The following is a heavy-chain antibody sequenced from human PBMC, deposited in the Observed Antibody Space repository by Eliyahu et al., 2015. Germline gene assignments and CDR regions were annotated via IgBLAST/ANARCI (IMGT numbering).Heavy chain of an antibody. CDR2: IXSDGSST. D-gene: IGHD7-27*01. J-gene: IGHJ4*02. V-gene: IGHV3-74*01. CDR1: GFTFSSYW. Sequence: EVQLVESGGGLVQPGGSLRLSCAASGFTFSSYWMHWVRQAPGKGLVWVSRIXSDGSSTSYADSVKGRFTISRDNAKNTLYLQMNSLRAEDTAVYYCAREPLHWGSVDYYFDYWGQGTLVTVSS. CDR3: AREPLHWGSVDYYFDY.